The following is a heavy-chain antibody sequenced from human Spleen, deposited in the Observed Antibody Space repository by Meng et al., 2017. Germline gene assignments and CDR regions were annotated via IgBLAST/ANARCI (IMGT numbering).Heavy chain of an antibody. D-gene: IGHD5-12*01. CDR2: IYTSGRT. CDR1: VVSSSGDY. J-gene: IGHJ4*02. Sequence: SETLSLTCAVYVVSSSGDYWIWIRQPAGKGLEWIGRIYTSGRTNYNPSLKSRVSMSLDRAKNQFSLKLSSVTAADTAVYYCARDEYSGYAMAYWGQGTLVTVSS. CDR3: ARDEYSGYAMAY. V-gene: IGHV4-4*07.